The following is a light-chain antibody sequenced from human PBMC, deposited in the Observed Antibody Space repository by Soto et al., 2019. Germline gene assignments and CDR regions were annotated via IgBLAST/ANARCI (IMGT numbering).Light chain of an antibody. CDR1: QSISSW. CDR2: KAS. Sequence: DIQMTQSPSILSASVGDSVTITCRASQSISSWLAWYQQKPGKAPNLLIHKASHLESGLPSRFSGSGSGTEFTLTISSLQPGDFATYYCQHYNTYPWTFGQGTKVDIK. V-gene: IGKV1-5*03. J-gene: IGKJ1*01. CDR3: QHYNTYPWT.